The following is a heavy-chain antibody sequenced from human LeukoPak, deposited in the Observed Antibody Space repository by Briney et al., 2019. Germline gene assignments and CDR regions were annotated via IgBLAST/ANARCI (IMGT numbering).Heavy chain of an antibody. V-gene: IGHV3-64*01. CDR2: ISSNGGST. CDR3: ARAPHWDYYYGSGSCYDY. D-gene: IGHD3-10*01. Sequence: GGSLRLSCAASGFTFSSYAMHWVRQAPGKGLEYVSAISSNGGSTYYANSVKGRFTISRDNSKNTLYLQMGSLRAEDMAVYYCARAPHWDYYYGSGSCYDYWGQGTLVTVSS. J-gene: IGHJ4*02. CDR1: GFTFSSYA.